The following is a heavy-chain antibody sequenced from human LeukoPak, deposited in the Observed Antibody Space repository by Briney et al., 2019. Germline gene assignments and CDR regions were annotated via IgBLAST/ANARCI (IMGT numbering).Heavy chain of an antibody. CDR1: GFTFSSYW. V-gene: IGHV3-7*01. J-gene: IGHJ4*02. Sequence: GGSLRLSCAASGFTFSSYWMSWVRQAPGKGLEWVANIKQDGSEKYYVDSVKGRFTISRDNAKNSLYLQMNSLRAEDTAVYYCARDWIFGNYYDSSGPSGYWGQGTLVTVSS. CDR2: IKQDGSEK. D-gene: IGHD3-22*01. CDR3: ARDWIFGNYYDSSGPSGY.